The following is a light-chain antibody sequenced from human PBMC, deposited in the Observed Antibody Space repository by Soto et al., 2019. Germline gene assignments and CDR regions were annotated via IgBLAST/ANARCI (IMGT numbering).Light chain of an antibody. Sequence: EIVLTQSPYTLSLSQGGRATLSCSASQSVTTRLAWYQQKPGQPPRLLISGASVRSSGVPVRISGSGSGTDFTLNISRLEPEEFALYYCHQYGGSPITFGLGTRLEVK. V-gene: IGKV3-20*01. CDR3: HQYGGSPIT. J-gene: IGKJ5*01. CDR2: GAS. CDR1: QSVTTR.